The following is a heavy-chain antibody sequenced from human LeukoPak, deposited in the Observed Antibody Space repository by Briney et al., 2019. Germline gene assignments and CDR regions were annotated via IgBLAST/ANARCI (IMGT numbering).Heavy chain of an antibody. CDR1: GFTFNSFA. J-gene: IGHJ4*02. D-gene: IGHD3-16*02. CDR3: AKSLGVGGYTRYKGFDQ. CDR2: ISGSDGTS. Sequence: GGSLRLSCSASGFTFNSFAMNGVRQAPGEGLEGVSSISGSDGTSHYADFVKGRFTISRDNSKNTLYLKMNSLRAEDTAAYYCAKSLGVGGYTRYKGFDQWGQGTLVVVSS. V-gene: IGHV3-23*01.